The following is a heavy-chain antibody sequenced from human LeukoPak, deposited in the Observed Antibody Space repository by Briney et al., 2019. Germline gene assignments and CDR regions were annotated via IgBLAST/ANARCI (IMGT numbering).Heavy chain of an antibody. Sequence: PGGSLRLSCAASGFTFSSYAMSWVRQAPGKGLEWVSAISGSGGSTYYADSVKGRFTISRDNSKNTLYLQMNSLRAEDTAVYYCARDLCSSTSCTLIDYWGQGTLVTVSS. J-gene: IGHJ4*02. CDR1: GFTFSSYA. CDR2: ISGSGGST. V-gene: IGHV3-23*01. CDR3: ARDLCSSTSCTLIDY. D-gene: IGHD2-2*01.